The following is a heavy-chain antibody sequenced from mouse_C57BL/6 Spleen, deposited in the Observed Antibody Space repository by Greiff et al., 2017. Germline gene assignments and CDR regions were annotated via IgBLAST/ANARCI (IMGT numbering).Heavy chain of an antibody. Sequence: QQSCKASGYTFTSYWMHWVKQRPIQGLEWIGNIDPSDSETHYNQKFKDKATLTVDKSSSTAYMQLSSLTSEDSAVYYCARTGWGAMDYWGQGTSVTVSS. CDR2: IDPSDSET. V-gene: IGHV1-52*01. CDR1: GYTFTSYW. D-gene: IGHD1-1*02. CDR3: ARTGWGAMDY. J-gene: IGHJ4*01.